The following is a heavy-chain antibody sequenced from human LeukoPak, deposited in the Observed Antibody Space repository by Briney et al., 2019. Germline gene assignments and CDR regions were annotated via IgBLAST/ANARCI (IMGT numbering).Heavy chain of an antibody. J-gene: IGHJ6*03. CDR2: IYYSGST. V-gene: IGHV4-59*01. CDR1: GGSISSYY. CDR3: ARDVGYSYDFDYYYMDV. D-gene: IGHD5-18*01. Sequence: SETLSLTCTVSGGSISSYYWSWIRQPPGKGLEWIGYIYYSGSTNYNPSLKSRVTISVDTSKHQFSLKLSSVTAADTAMYYCARDVGYSYDFDYYYMDVWGKGTTVTVSS.